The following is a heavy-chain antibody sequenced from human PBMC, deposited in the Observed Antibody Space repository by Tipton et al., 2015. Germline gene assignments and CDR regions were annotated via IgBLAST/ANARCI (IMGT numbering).Heavy chain of an antibody. Sequence: GSLRLSCAASGFTFANFAMNWVRQAPGKGLEWVSVISVDDGETYYAESVKGRFTISRDDSKNTLYLQINSLRAEDTAMYYCASIPLREQLWWGDAFDIWGQGTMVIVS. CDR1: GFTFANFA. CDR3: ASIPLREQLWWGDAFDI. J-gene: IGHJ3*02. D-gene: IGHD5-18*01. V-gene: IGHV3-23*01. CDR2: ISVDDGET.